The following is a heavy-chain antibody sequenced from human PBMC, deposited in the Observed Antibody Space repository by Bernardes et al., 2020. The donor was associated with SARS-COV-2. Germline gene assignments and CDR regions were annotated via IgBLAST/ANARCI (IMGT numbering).Heavy chain of an antibody. J-gene: IGHJ3*02. D-gene: IGHD3-22*01. CDR1: GASFSGHH. CDR3: ASKNYYDSRDWEETDAFDI. Sequence: SETLSLTCAVYGASFSGHHWIWIRQPPGKGLEWIGETNDSGSTNYNPSLKSRVTISVDTSKSQFSLKLSSVTAADTAVYFCASKNYYDSRDWEETDAFDIWGQGTMVTVSS. V-gene: IGHV4-34*01. CDR2: TNDSGST.